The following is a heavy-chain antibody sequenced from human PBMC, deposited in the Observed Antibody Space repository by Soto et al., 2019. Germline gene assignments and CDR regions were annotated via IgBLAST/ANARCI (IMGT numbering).Heavy chain of an antibody. CDR2: IHSSGTT. CDR3: ARHLMGLRSAFEI. Sequence: SETPSLTCTVCGGSLSDNYCSWVRQPPGKGLEWIGFIHSSGTTSYNSSLRSRVTISLDTSRHQISLKLNSVTAADTAVYYCARHLMGLRSAFEIWGQGTMVTVSS. CDR1: GGSLSDNY. J-gene: IGHJ3*02. D-gene: IGHD5-12*01. V-gene: IGHV4-59*08.